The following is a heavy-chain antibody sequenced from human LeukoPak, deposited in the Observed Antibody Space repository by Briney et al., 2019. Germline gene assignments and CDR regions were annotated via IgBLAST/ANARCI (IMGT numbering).Heavy chain of an antibody. Sequence: GGSPRLSCAASGFTFNSYAMGWVRQAPGKGLEWVSDISDSAGRTYYADSVRGRFTISRDNSKSTLYLQMNSLRAEDTAVYYCAKARIPSANGYYSDWGQGTLVTVSS. V-gene: IGHV3-23*01. CDR2: ISDSAGRT. D-gene: IGHD3-22*01. CDR3: AKARIPSANGYYSD. J-gene: IGHJ4*02. CDR1: GFTFNSYA.